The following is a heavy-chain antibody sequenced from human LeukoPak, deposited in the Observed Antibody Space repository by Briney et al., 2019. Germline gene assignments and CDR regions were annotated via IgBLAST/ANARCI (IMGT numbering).Heavy chain of an antibody. D-gene: IGHD3-10*01. V-gene: IGHV4-61*02. Sequence: SETLSLTCTVSGGSISSGSYYWSWIRQPAGKGLEWIGRIYTSGTTNYNPSLKSRVTMSVDTSKNQFSLKLGSVTAADTAVYYCVSLVRGFRSDFDYWGQGTLVTVSS. J-gene: IGHJ4*02. CDR2: IYTSGTT. CDR3: VSLVRGFRSDFDY. CDR1: GGSISSGSYY.